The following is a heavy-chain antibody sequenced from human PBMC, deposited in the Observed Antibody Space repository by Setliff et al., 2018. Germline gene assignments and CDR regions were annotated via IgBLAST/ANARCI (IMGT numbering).Heavy chain of an antibody. D-gene: IGHD6-19*01. V-gene: IGHV4-4*07. CDR1: GGSFSGYY. CDR2: IYTSGST. CDR3: AREQWLDPPGYYYMDV. J-gene: IGHJ6*03. Sequence: PSETLSLTCAVYGGSFSGYYWTWIRQSAGKGVEWIGRIYTSGSTNYNPSLKSRVTMSIDTSKNQFSLKLNSVTAADMAVYYCAREQWLDPPGYYYMDVWAKGTTVTVSS.